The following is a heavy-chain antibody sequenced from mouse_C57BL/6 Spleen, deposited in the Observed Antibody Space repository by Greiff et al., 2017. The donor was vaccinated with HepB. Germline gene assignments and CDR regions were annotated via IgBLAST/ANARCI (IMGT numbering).Heavy chain of an antibody. CDR2: ISGGGGNT. V-gene: IGHV5-9*01. CDR1: GFTFSSYT. Sequence: EVKVVESGGGLVKPGGSLKLSCAASGFTFSSYTMSWVRQTPEKRLEWVATISGGGGNTYYPDSVKGRFPISRDNAKNTLYLQMSSLRSEDTALYYCARRGLLYFDYWGQGTTLTVSS. J-gene: IGHJ2*01. CDR3: ARRGLLYFDY. D-gene: IGHD2-1*01.